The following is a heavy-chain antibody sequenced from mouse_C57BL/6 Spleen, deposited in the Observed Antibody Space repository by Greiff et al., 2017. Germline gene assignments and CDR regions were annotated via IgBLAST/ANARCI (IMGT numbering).Heavy chain of an antibody. V-gene: IGHV1-82*01. J-gene: IGHJ1*03. CDR2: IYPGDGDT. Sequence: QVQLKQSGPQLVKPGASVKISCKASGYAFSSSWMNWVKQRPGKGLEWIGRIYPGDGDTNYNGKFKGKATLTADKSSSTAYMQLSSLTSEDSAVYFCARPGLRDWYFDVWGTGTTVTVSS. CDR3: ARPGLRDWYFDV. CDR1: GYAFSSSW. D-gene: IGHD1-1*01.